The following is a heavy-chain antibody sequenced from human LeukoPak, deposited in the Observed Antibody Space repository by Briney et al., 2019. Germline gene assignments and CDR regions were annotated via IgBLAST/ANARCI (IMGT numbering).Heavy chain of an antibody. CDR2: IYYSGST. V-gene: IGHV4-59*08. J-gene: IGHJ4*02. Sequence: PSETLSPTCTVSGGSIGSYYWSWIRQPPGKGLEWIGYIYYSGSTNYNPSLKSRVTISVDTSKNQFSLKLSSVTAADTAVYYCARHDSSGPGDYWGQGTLVTVSS. D-gene: IGHD3-22*01. CDR3: ARHDSSGPGDY. CDR1: GGSIGSYY.